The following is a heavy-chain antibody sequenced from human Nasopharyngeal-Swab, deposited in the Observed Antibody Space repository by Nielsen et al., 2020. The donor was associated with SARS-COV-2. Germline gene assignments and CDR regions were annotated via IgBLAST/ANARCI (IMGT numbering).Heavy chain of an antibody. D-gene: IGHD3-10*01. CDR1: GFTFSSYW. Sequence: GESLKISCTASGFTFSSYWMHWVRQAPGKGLEWVSAISGSGGSTYYADSVKGRFTISRDNSKNTLYLQMNSLRAEDTAVYYCAKVMSYYGSGSYFYYYYYGMDVWGQGTTVTVSS. V-gene: IGHV3-23*01. J-gene: IGHJ6*02. CDR3: AKVMSYYGSGSYFYYYYYGMDV. CDR2: ISGSGGST.